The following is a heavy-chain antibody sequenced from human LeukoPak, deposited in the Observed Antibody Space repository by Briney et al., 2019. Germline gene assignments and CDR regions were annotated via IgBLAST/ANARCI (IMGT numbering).Heavy chain of an antibody. V-gene: IGHV4-34*01. D-gene: IGHD2-15*01. Sequence: PSETLSLTCAVYGGSFSGYYWSWIRQPPGKGLEWLGEINHSGSTNYNPSLKSRVTISVDTSKNQSSLKLSSVTAADTAVYYCARRGRSRQSLYPSYYMDVWGKGTTVTISS. J-gene: IGHJ6*03. CDR1: GGSFSGYY. CDR3: ARRGRSRQSLYPSYYMDV. CDR2: INHSGST.